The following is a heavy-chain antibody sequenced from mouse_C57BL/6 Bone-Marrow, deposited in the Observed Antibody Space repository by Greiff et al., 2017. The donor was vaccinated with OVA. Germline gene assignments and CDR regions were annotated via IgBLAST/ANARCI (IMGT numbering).Heavy chain of an antibody. CDR1: GYAFSSSW. J-gene: IGHJ4*01. V-gene: IGHV1-82*01. CDR2: IYPGDGDT. D-gene: IGHD1-1*01. CDR3: ARGIYYGSKAMDY. Sequence: QVQLQQSGPELVKPGASVKISCKASGYAFSSSWMNWVKQRPGKGLEWIGRIYPGDGDTNYNGKFKGKATLTADKSSSTAYMQLSSLTSEDSAVYFCARGIYYGSKAMDYWGQGTSVTVSS.